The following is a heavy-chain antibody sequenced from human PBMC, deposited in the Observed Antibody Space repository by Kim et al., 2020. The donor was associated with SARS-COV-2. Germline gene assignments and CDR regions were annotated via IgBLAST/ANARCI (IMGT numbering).Heavy chain of an antibody. CDR3: ANRKRITREGYDAFDI. Sequence: GGSLRLSCAASGFTFSSYAMTWVRQAPGKGLEWVSAINDNGDDTYYADSARGRFTISRDNSKNTVFLQMNSLSAEDTALYSCANRKRITREGYDAFDIWG. CDR1: GFTFSSYA. CDR2: INDNGDDT. J-gene: IGHJ3*02. D-gene: IGHD3-10*01. V-gene: IGHV3-23*01.